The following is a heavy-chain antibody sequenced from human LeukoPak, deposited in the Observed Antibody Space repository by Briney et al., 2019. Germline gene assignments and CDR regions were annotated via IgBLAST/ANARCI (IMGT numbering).Heavy chain of an antibody. CDR3: ARDQGITARLFEY. CDR2: IWYDGTNK. Sequence: GGSLRLSCAASGFTFSSYGMHWVRQAPGKGLEWVAVIWYDGTNKYYADSVKGRFTISRDDSKNTLYLQMNSLRAENTAVYYCARDQGITARLFEYWGQGTLVTVSS. CDR1: GFTFSSYG. D-gene: IGHD6-6*01. J-gene: IGHJ4*02. V-gene: IGHV3-33*01.